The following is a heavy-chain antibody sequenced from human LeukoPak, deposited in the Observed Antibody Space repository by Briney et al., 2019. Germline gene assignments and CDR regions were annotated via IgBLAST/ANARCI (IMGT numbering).Heavy chain of an antibody. CDR1: GGSISSGVYY. CDR2: IYYSGNT. Sequence: SETLSLTCTVSGGSISSGVYYWGWIRQHPGKGLEWIGYIYYSGNTYYNSYLKSRVTISVDTPKNQFSLKLSSVTATDTAVYYCARIGHEDYYFDYWGQGTLVTVSS. J-gene: IGHJ4*02. V-gene: IGHV4-31*03. CDR3: ARIGHEDYYFDY.